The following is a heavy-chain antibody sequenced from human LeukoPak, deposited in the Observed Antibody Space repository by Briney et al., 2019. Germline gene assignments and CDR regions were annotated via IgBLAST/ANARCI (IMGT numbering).Heavy chain of an antibody. D-gene: IGHD5-12*01. J-gene: IGHJ4*02. CDR1: GFTFSSCG. CDR2: ISYDGSNK. Sequence: GGSLRLSCAASGFTFSSCGMHWVRQAPGKGLEWVAIISYDGSNKYYADSVKGRFTISRDNSKNTLYLQMNSLRTEDTAVYYCAKEAYSGYDPEIHFDYWGQGTLVTVSS. CDR3: AKEAYSGYDPEIHFDY. V-gene: IGHV3-30*18.